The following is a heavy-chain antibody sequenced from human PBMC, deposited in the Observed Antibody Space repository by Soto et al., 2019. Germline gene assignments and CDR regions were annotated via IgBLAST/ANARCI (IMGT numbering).Heavy chain of an antibody. V-gene: IGHV4-31*03. J-gene: IGHJ6*01. CDR1: GGSISSGSYY. CDR2: IYYSGST. Sequence: QVQLQGSGPGLVKPSQTLSLTCTVSGGSISSGSYYWTWIRQHPGKGLEWIGYIYYSGSTYYNPSLKSRVTISIDTSQNQFSLRLSSVTAADTAMYYCARDDSGMDVWGPGTTVTVSS. CDR3: ARDDSGMDV.